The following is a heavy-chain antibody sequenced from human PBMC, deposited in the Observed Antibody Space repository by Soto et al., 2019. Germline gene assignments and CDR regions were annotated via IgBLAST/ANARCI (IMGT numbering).Heavy chain of an antibody. CDR1: GFTFSSYA. D-gene: IGHD3-10*01. CDR3: AKGRYYGSGSKYWYFDL. J-gene: IGHJ2*01. V-gene: IGHV3-23*01. CDR2: ISGSGGST. Sequence: EVQLLESGGGLVQPGGSLRLSCAASGFTFSSYAMSWVRQAPGKGLEWVSAISGSGGSTYYADSVKGRFTISRDNSKNTLYLQMNSLRAEDTAVYYCAKGRYYGSGSKYWYFDLWGRGTLVTVSS.